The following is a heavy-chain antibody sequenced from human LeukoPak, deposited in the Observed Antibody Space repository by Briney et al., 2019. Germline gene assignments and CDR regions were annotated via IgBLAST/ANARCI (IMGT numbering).Heavy chain of an antibody. V-gene: IGHV1-8*01. D-gene: IGHD5-12*01. CDR1: EYTFTSYD. CDR2: MNPNSGNT. J-gene: IGHJ4*02. CDR3: ARGRHPGPTWISEY. Sequence: AASVKVSCKASEYTFTSYDINWVRQATGQGLEWMGWMNPNSGNTGYAQKFQGRVTMTRNTSISTAYMELSSLTFGDTAVYYCARGRHPGPTWISEYWGQGTLVTVSS.